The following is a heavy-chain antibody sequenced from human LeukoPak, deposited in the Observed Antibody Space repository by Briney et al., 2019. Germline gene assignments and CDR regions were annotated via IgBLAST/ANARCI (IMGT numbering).Heavy chain of an antibody. CDR2: INTDGSST. D-gene: IGHD3-9*01. J-gene: IGHJ4*02. CDR3: ARDRYGMFDY. V-gene: IGHV3-74*01. Sequence: GGSLRLSCAASGFTLTKYGMHWVRQAPGKGLVWVSRINTDGSSTSYADSVKGRFTISRDNAKNTLYLQMNSLRAEDTAVYYCARDRYGMFDYWGQGTLVTVSS. CDR1: GFTLTKYG.